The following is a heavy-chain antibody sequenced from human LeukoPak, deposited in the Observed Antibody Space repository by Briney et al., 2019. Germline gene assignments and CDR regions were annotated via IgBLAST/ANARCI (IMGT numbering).Heavy chain of an antibody. CDR1: GFTFSSYA. CDR2: ISGSGGST. CDR3: AKARPRELYEFDY. J-gene: IGHJ4*02. D-gene: IGHD1-26*01. V-gene: IGHV3-23*01. Sequence: GVSLRLSCAASGFTFSSYAMNWVRQAPGKGLEWVSGISGSGGSTYYADSVKGRFTISRDNSKNTLYLQMNSLRAEDAAVYYCAKARPRELYEFDYWGQGTLVTVSS.